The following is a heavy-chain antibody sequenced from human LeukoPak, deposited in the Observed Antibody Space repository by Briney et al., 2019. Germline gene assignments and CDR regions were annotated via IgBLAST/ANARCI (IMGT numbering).Heavy chain of an antibody. V-gene: IGHV1-2*02. J-gene: IGHJ3*02. CDR3: ARDLGTSAVVTHRISTPRHAFDI. D-gene: IGHD4-23*01. CDR2: INPNSGGT. Sequence: ASVKVSCKASGYTFTGYYMHWVRQAPGQGLEWMGWINPNSGGTNYAQKFQGRVTMTRDTSISTAYMELSSLRSEDTAVYYCARDLGTSAVVTHRISTPRHAFDIWGQGTMVTVSS. CDR1: GYTFTGYY.